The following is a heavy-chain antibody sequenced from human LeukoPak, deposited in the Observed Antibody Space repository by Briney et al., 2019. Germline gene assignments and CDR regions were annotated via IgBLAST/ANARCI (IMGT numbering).Heavy chain of an antibody. CDR3: ASIAVAGTNFDY. D-gene: IGHD6-19*01. J-gene: IGHJ4*02. V-gene: IGHV3-30*03. Sequence: GGSLRLSCAASGFTFSSYGMHWVRQAPGKGLEGVAVISYDGSNKYYADSVKGRFTISRDNSKNTLYLQMNSLRAEDTAVYYCASIAVAGTNFDYWGQGTLVTVSS. CDR2: ISYDGSNK. CDR1: GFTFSSYG.